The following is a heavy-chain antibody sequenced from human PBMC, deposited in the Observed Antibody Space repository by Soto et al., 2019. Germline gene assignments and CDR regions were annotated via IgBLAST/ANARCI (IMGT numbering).Heavy chain of an antibody. CDR1: GYAFSSYW. CDR2: IDPSDSYT. J-gene: IGHJ4*01. D-gene: IGHD5-12*01. CDR3: ARDSYTVATPPLDY. Sequence: PGESLKISCQGSGYAFSSYWIAWVRQMPGKGLEWMVRIDPSDSYTNYSPSFQGHVTISSDKSISTAYLQWSNLKASHTDMYYCARDSYTVATPPLDYWGQGTLVTVSS. V-gene: IGHV5-10-1*01.